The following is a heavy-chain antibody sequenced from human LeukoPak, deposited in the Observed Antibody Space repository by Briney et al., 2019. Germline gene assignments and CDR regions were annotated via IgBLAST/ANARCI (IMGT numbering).Heavy chain of an antibody. CDR1: GVSISSSSYY. Sequence: SETLSLTCTVSGVSISSSSYYWGWIRQSPGKGLEWIGSIYYNGSTYYNPSLKSRVTIFVDTSKNQFSLKLSSVTAADTAVYYCARRDSGSYYGRHDYWGQGTLVTVSS. CDR3: ARRDSGSYYGRHDY. J-gene: IGHJ4*02. V-gene: IGHV4-39*01. CDR2: IYYNGST. D-gene: IGHD1-26*01.